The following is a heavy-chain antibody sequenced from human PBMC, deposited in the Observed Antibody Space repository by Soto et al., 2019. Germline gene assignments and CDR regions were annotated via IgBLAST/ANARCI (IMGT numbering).Heavy chain of an antibody. Sequence: QVQLVESVGGVVEPGRSLRLSCAASGFTFSSYAMHWVRQAPGKGLEWVAVISHDGSITYYSDSVKGRFTMSRDNSNNTLFLQMSSLRSEDTAIYYCAKDEYWESHFYYFMDLWGRGTTVTVSS. J-gene: IGHJ6*03. CDR2: ISHDGSIT. D-gene: IGHD3-16*01. V-gene: IGHV3-30*15. CDR1: GFTFSSYA. CDR3: AKDEYWESHFYYFMDL.